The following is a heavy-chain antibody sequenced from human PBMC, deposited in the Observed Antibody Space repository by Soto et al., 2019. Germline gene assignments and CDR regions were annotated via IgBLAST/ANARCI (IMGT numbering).Heavy chain of an antibody. Sequence: EVQLVESGGGLVQPGGSLRLSCAASGFTFSSYWMHWVRQAPGKGLVWVSRINSDGSSTSYADSVKGRFTISRDNAKNTLYLQMNSLRAEDTAVYYCARDLLDSVVGATIDAFDIWGKGTMVTVSS. CDR3: ARDLLDSVVGATIDAFDI. D-gene: IGHD1-26*01. CDR1: GFTFSSYW. CDR2: INSDGSST. V-gene: IGHV3-74*01. J-gene: IGHJ3*02.